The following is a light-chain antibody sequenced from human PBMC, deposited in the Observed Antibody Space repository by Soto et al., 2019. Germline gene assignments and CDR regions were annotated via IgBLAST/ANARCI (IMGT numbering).Light chain of an antibody. Sequence: AIQMTQSPSSLSASVGDRVTATCPERQDIRSDVGWYQQKPGQAPKVLMYAASSLHSGFPSRLSVSGSDTNFVLPISSLQPEEVATYYGQHNNNNPLTFGGGT. CDR1: QDIRSD. V-gene: IGKV1-6*01. CDR3: QHNNNNPLT. J-gene: IGKJ4*01. CDR2: AAS.